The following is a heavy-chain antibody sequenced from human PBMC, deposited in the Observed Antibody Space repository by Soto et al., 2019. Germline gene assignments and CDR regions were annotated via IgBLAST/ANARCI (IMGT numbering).Heavy chain of an antibody. CDR2: ISGSGGST. J-gene: IGHJ4*02. D-gene: IGHD3-10*01. CDR1: GFTFSSYA. Sequence: TGGSLRLSCAASGFTFSSYAMSWLRQAPGKWLEWVSAISGSGGSTYYADSVKGRFTISRDNSRNTLYLQMNSLRAEDTAVYYCAKDRGYYYGSGSEGFDYWGQGXLVTVSS. V-gene: IGHV3-23*01. CDR3: AKDRGYYYGSGSEGFDY.